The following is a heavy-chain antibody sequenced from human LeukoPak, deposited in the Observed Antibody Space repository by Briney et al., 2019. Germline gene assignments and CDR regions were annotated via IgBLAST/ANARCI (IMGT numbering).Heavy chain of an antibody. CDR1: GGSISDYH. V-gene: IGHV4-59*01. Sequence: TSETLSLACTVSGGSISDYHWSWIRHSPEKGLEYIGSSSYTGITDYNPFLKSRVVMSLDTSRDQFSLRLTSVTTADTAIYYSARWGISFGGTSLLDYWGRGSLVTVSS. J-gene: IGHJ4*02. CDR2: SSYTGIT. CDR3: ARWGISFGGTSLLDY. D-gene: IGHD3-16*01.